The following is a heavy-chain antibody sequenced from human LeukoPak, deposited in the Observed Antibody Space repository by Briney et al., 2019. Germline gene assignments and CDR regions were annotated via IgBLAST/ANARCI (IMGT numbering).Heavy chain of an antibody. D-gene: IGHD3-3*01. Sequence: GGSLRLSCAASGFTFSSYGMHWVRQAPGKGLEWVAFIRYDGSNKYYADSVKGRFTISRDNSKNSLYLQMNSLRAEDTAVYYCARAHRYESTFDYWGQGTLVTVSS. V-gene: IGHV3-30*02. CDR1: GFTFSSYG. CDR3: ARAHRYESTFDY. J-gene: IGHJ4*02. CDR2: IRYDGSNK.